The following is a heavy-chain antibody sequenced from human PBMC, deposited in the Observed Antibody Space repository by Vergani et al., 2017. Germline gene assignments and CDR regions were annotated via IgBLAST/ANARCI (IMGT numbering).Heavy chain of an antibody. J-gene: IGHJ4*02. V-gene: IGHV3-9*01. Sequence: EVQLVESGGGLVQPGRSLRLSCAASGFTFADYAMHWVRQAPGQGLEWVSGIRWNSGSIGYADSVKGRFTISRDNAKNSLYLQMNSLRAEDTALYYCAKSWAELAVAGPVDYWGQGTLVTVSS. CDR1: GFTFADYA. D-gene: IGHD6-19*01. CDR3: AKSWAELAVAGPVDY. CDR2: IRWNSGSI.